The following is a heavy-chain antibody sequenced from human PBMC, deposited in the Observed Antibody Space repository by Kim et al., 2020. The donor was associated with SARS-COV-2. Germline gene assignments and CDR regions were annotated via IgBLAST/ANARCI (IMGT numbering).Heavy chain of an antibody. CDR2: IYLGDSDT. V-gene: IGHV5-51*01. Sequence: GESLKISCKGSGYNFTSFWIGWVRQMPGKGLEWMGIIYLGDSDTRYSPSFQDLVTISADKSISTAYLQWSSLNASDTAVYYCAIFGYSDYDFPHYFDNWGQGSLVTVSS. J-gene: IGHJ4*02. D-gene: IGHD5-12*01. CDR1: GYNFTSFW. CDR3: AIFGYSDYDFPHYFDN.